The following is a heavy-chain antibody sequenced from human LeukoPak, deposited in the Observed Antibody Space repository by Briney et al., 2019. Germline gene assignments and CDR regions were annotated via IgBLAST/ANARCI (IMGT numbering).Heavy chain of an antibody. CDR1: GGTFSSYA. CDR3: ARGPYDYVWGSYRYYFDY. V-gene: IGHV1-69*05. CDR2: IIPIFGTA. J-gene: IGHJ4*02. D-gene: IGHD3-16*02. Sequence: EASVKVSCKASGGTFSSYAISWVRQAPGQGLEWMGRIIPIFGTANYAQKFQRRVTITTDESTSTAYMELSSLRSEDTAVYYCARGPYDYVWGSYRYYFDYWGQGTLVTVSS.